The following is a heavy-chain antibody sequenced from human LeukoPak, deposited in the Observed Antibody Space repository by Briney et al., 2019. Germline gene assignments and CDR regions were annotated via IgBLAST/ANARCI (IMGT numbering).Heavy chain of an antibody. CDR2: INPNSGGT. Sequence: GASVKVSCKASGYTFTGYYMHWVRQAPGQGLEWMGWINPNSGGTNYAQKFQGRVTMTRDTSISTAYLQWSSLKASDTAMYYCARHLDQQQLVRGYFDYWGQGTLVTVSS. CDR1: GYTFTGYY. CDR3: ARHLDQQQLVRGYFDY. J-gene: IGHJ4*02. D-gene: IGHD6-13*01. V-gene: IGHV1-2*02.